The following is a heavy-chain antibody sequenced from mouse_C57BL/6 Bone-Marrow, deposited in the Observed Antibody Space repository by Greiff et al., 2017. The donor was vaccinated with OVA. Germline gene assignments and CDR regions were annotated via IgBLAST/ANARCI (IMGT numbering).Heavy chain of an antibody. Sequence: QVQLQQPGAELVKPGASVKLSCKASGYTFTSYWMHWVKQRPGQGLEWIGMIHPNSGSTNYNEKFKSKATLTVDKSSSTAYMQLSSLTYEDSAVYYCARYYYGSSYWYLDVWGTGTTVTVSS. V-gene: IGHV1-64*01. CDR3: ARYYYGSSYWYLDV. CDR1: GYTFTSYW. CDR2: IHPNSGST. D-gene: IGHD1-1*01. J-gene: IGHJ1*03.